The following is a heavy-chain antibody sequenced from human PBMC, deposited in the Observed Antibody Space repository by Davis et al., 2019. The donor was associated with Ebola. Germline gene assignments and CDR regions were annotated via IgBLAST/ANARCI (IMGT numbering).Heavy chain of an antibody. CDR2: ISSSSDYI. J-gene: IGHJ4*02. V-gene: IGHV3-21*01. D-gene: IGHD6-19*01. Sequence: GGSLRLSCAASGFTFSTYSMNWVRQAPGKGLEWVSSISSSSDYIYYADSVKGRFSISRDNAKNSLYLQMNNLRVEDTAVYYCARDRGYSSGWYVRDYWGQGTLVTVSS. CDR1: GFTFSTYS. CDR3: ARDRGYSSGWYVRDY.